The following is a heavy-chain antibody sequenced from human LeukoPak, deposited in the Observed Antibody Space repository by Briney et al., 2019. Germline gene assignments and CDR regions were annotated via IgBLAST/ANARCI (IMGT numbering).Heavy chain of an antibody. D-gene: IGHD3-16*02. CDR2: IRYDGSNK. Sequence: GGSLRLSCAASGFTFSSYGMHWVRQAPGKGLEWVAFIRYDGSNKYYADSVKGRFTISRDNPKNTLYLQMNSLRAEDTAVYYCAKADEYYDYVWGSYRPHKFDYWGQGTLVTVSS. CDR1: GFTFSSYG. V-gene: IGHV3-30*02. J-gene: IGHJ4*02. CDR3: AKADEYYDYVWGSYRPHKFDY.